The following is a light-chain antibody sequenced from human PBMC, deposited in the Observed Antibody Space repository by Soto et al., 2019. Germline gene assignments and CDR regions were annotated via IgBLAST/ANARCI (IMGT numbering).Light chain of an antibody. CDR3: QRYGLSPPFS. Sequence: EIVLTQSPGTLSLSPGERATLSCRASQSVSSIYLAWYQQKPGQAPRLLIYGASSRATGIPDRFSGSGSGTDFTLTISRLEPEDFAVYYCQRYGLSPPFSFGPGTKVEIK. CDR2: GAS. V-gene: IGKV3-20*01. J-gene: IGKJ3*01. CDR1: QSVSSIY.